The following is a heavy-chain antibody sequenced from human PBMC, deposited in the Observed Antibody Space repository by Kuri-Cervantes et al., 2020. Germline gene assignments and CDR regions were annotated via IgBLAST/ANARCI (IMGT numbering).Heavy chain of an antibody. D-gene: IGHD2-15*01. CDR2: MNPNSGNT. V-gene: IGHV1-8*01. CDR1: GYTFTSYD. J-gene: IGHJ5*02. CDR3: ARFVAPTENWFDP. Sequence: ASVKVSCKASGYTFTSYDINWVRQATGQGLEWMGWMNPNSGNTGYAQKFQGRVTMTRNTSISTAYMELSSLRSEDTAVYYCARFVAPTENWFDPWGQGTLVTVSS.